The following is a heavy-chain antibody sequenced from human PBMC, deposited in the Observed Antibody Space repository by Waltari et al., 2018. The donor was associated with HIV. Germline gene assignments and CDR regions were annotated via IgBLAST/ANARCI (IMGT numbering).Heavy chain of an antibody. J-gene: IGHJ6*03. CDR3: ARAPGDAYYYMDV. V-gene: IGHV4-34*01. CDR2: INHSGST. D-gene: IGHD2-21*02. Sequence: QVQLQQWGAGLLKPSETLSLTCAVYGWSFSGYYWSWIRPPPGKGLEWIGEINHSGSTNYNPSLKSRVTISVDTSKNQFSLKLSSVTAADTAVYYCARAPGDAYYYMDVWGKGTTVTVSS. CDR1: GWSFSGYY.